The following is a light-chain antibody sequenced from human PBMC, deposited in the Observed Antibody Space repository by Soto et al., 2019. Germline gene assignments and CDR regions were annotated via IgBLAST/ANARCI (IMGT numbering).Light chain of an antibody. Sequence: DIQMTQSPSTLSASVGDRVTITCRASQSISSWLAWYQQKPGKAPKLLIYKASSLESGVPSRFSGSGSVTEFTLTIRSLQPDAVATHYGQQYNSYSTFGQGAKVEIK. J-gene: IGKJ1*01. CDR3: QQYNSYST. V-gene: IGKV1-5*03. CDR1: QSISSW. CDR2: KAS.